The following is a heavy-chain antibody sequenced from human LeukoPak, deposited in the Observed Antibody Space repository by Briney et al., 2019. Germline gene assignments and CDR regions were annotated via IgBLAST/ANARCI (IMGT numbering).Heavy chain of an antibody. CDR2: INAGDGNT. Sequence: ASVKVSCKASGYTFTSYAMHWVRQAPGQRLEWMGWINAGDGNTKYSQKFQGRVTITRDTSASTAYMELSSLRSEDTAVYYCARAQSYNWFDPWGQGTLVTVSS. CDR3: ARAQSYNWFDP. J-gene: IGHJ5*02. CDR1: GYTFTSYA. D-gene: IGHD2-21*01. V-gene: IGHV1-3*01.